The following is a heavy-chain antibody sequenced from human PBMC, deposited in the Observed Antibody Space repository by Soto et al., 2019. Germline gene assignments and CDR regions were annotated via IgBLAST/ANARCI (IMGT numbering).Heavy chain of an antibody. CDR2: FFIGGNT. CDR3: ARRYGASFDY. D-gene: IGHD4-17*01. J-gene: IGHJ4*02. CDR1: GGSISSSTYY. Sequence: PSETLSLTCTVSGGSISSSTYYWGWMRQPPGKGLEWIASFFIGGNTYYNPSLKSRVTISVDTSKNQFSLKLSSVTAADTAAYYCARRYGASFDYWGQGTLVTVPS. V-gene: IGHV4-39*01.